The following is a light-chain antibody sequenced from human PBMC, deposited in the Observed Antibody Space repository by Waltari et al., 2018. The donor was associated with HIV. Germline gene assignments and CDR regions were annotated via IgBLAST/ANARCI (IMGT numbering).Light chain of an antibody. CDR2: GKN. J-gene: IGLJ2*01. Sequence: SSELTQDPAVSVALGQTVRITCQGDSLRNYYATWYQQKPGQAPVLVIYGKNNRPSGIPDRFSGSSSVNTASLTITGAQAEDDADYYCNSRDSSGNHLMVFGGGTKLTVL. CDR3: NSRDSSGNHLMV. V-gene: IGLV3-19*01. CDR1: SLRNYY.